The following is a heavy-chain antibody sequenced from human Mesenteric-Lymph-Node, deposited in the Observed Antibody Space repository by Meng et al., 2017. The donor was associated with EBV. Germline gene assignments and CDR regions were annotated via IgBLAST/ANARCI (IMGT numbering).Heavy chain of an antibody. CDR1: GAAVISGSHY. CDR2: VYYSGTT. Sequence: QVQLQDAGPGLVKPSETLSLTCTVSGAAVISGSHYWSWIRQPPGKGLEWIGYVYYSGTTDYNPSLKSRVAISVDTSKNQVSLKMYSVTAADTATYYYARATTWGGGEDYWGQGTLVTVSS. V-gene: IGHV4-61*01. D-gene: IGHD3-16*01. J-gene: IGHJ4*02. CDR3: ARATTWGGGEDY.